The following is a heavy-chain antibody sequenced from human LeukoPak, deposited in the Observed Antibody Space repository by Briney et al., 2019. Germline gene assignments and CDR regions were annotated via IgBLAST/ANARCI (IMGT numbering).Heavy chain of an antibody. V-gene: IGHV4-4*07. CDR1: GGSVTSYY. CDR2: IYTSDIS. J-gene: IGHJ4*02. D-gene: IGHD4-17*01. CDR3: ARWRSDGEPFDY. Sequence: SETLSLTCTVSGGSVTSYYWNWIRQPAGKGLEWVGRIYTSDISHYNPSLKSRVTISIDTSKNQFSLKLSSVTAADTAVYYCARWRSDGEPFDYWGQGTLVTVSS.